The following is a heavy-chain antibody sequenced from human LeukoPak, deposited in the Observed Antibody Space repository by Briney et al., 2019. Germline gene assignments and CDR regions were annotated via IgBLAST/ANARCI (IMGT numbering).Heavy chain of an antibody. V-gene: IGHV4-39*01. CDR1: GGSISSSSHY. D-gene: IGHD3-22*01. J-gene: IGHJ5*02. Sequence: SETLSLTCTVSGGSISSSSHYWGWIRQPPGKGLEWIGSIYYSGSTYYNPSLKSRVTISVDTSKNQFSLKLSSVTAADTAVYYCARHLIETYYYDSSGYYPLRNWFDPWGQGTLVTVSS. CDR3: ARHLIETYYYDSSGYYPLRNWFDP. CDR2: IYYSGST.